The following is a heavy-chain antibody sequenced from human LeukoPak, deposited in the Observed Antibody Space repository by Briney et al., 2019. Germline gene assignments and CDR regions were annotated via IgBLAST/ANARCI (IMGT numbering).Heavy chain of an antibody. CDR3: ARDLGYCSSTSCYVWAAFDI. CDR1: GGSFSGYY. D-gene: IGHD2-2*01. J-gene: IGHJ3*02. V-gene: IGHV4-4*07. CDR2: IYTSGST. Sequence: SETLSLTCAVYGGSFSGYYWSWIRQPAGKGLEWIGRIYTSGSTNYNPSLKSRVTMSVDTSKNQFSLKLSSVTAADTAVYYCARDLGYCSSTSCYVWAAFDIWGQGTMVTVSS.